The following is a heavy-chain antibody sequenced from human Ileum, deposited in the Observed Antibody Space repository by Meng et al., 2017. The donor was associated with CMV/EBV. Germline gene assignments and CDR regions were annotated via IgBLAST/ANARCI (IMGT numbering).Heavy chain of an antibody. J-gene: IGHJ4*02. CDR2: MLFSEIA. Sequence: PLRRSGPGRWKPAATLSRTFSFTGGPIISGGIYWAWIRQSPGKRLEWIGSMLFSEIADYNPSLKSRVTISLDATQTQFSLRLTSVTAADTAVYFCARDLTNNWFYYWGQGTLVTVSS. CDR1: GGPIISGGIY. V-gene: IGHV4-39*07. CDR3: ARDLTNNWFYY. D-gene: IGHD1-1*01.